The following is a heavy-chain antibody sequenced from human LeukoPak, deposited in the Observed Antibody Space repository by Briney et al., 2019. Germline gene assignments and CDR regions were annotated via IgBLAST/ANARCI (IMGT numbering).Heavy chain of an antibody. V-gene: IGHV3-23*01. CDR2: MNGRGLTT. D-gene: IGHD2-21*02. CDR3: AKAHDNCGGDCSPLDYNDY. Sequence: GSLRLSCAASGFTFSSYSMTWVRQALGKGLEWVSTMNGRGLTTYYADSVKGRFTISRDNSKNTLYLHMNSLRAEDTAVYYCAKAHDNCGGDCSPLDYNDYWGQGTLVTVSS. J-gene: IGHJ4*02. CDR1: GFTFSSYS.